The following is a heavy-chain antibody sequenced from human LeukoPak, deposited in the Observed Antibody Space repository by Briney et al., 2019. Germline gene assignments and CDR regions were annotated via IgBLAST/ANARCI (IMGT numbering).Heavy chain of an antibody. Sequence: GGSLRLSCAASGFTFSSYAISWVRQAPGQGLEWMGGIIPILGTANYAQKFQGRVTITTDESTSTAYMELSSLRSEDTAVYYCALGGSYYLLDYWGQGTLVTVSS. CDR1: GFTFSSYA. D-gene: IGHD1-26*01. J-gene: IGHJ4*02. V-gene: IGHV1-69*05. CDR2: IIPILGTA. CDR3: ALGGSYYLLDY.